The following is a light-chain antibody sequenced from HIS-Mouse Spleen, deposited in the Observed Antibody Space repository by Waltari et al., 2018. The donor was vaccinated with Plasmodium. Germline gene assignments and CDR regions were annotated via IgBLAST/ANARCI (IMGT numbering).Light chain of an antibody. Sequence: QSALTQPRSVSGSPGQSVTISCTGTSSDVGGSNYVSWYQQPPGKAPQLMIYDVSKRPSGVPDRFSGSKSGNTASLTISGLQAEDEADYYCCSYAGSYTFVFGTGTKVTVL. V-gene: IGLV2-11*01. CDR1: SSDVGGSNY. CDR3: CSYAGSYTFV. J-gene: IGLJ1*01. CDR2: DVS.